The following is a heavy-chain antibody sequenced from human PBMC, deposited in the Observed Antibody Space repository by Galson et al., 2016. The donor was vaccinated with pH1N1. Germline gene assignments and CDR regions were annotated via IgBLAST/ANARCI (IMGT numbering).Heavy chain of an antibody. D-gene: IGHD3-16*01. Sequence: SVKVSCKASGCTFTNYAMNWVRQAPGQGLEWMGWINTNTGNPTYVQGFTGRFVFSLDTSVSTAYLPISSLKAADTAVYYCARDGDGRLQVGELVGGRYPYYGMDVGGQGTTVTVSS. CDR1: GCTFTNYA. CDR3: ARDGDGRLQVGELVGGRYPYYGMDV. J-gene: IGHJ6*02. CDR2: INTNTGNP. V-gene: IGHV7-4-1*02.